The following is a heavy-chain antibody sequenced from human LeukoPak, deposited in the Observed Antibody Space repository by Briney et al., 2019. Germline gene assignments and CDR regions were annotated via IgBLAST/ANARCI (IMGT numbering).Heavy chain of an antibody. CDR3: ATTRGLSDPLVYYFDY. CDR2: IYPGDSDT. V-gene: IGHV5-51*01. J-gene: IGHJ4*02. CDR1: GYSFTSYW. Sequence: GESLKISCKGSGYSFTSYWIGWVRQMPGKGLEWMGNIYPGDSDTRYSPSFQGQVTISADKSISTAYLQWSSLKASDTAMYYCATTRGLSDPLVYYFDYWGQGTLVTVSS. D-gene: IGHD2-2*01.